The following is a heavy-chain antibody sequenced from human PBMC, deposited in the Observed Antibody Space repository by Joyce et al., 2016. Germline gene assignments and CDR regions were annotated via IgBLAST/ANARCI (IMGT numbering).Heavy chain of an antibody. CDR1: GGSIRSSSYY. CDR2: LDYSGGVERS. J-gene: IGHJ4*02. CDR3: AGHRQTGDMGRGYVDS. Sequence: QLQESGPGLVKPSETLSLTCTVSGGSIRSSSYYWGWIRQPPGKGLQWIGTLDYSGGVERSYFHPSLKTRVTMSVDTSKNQVSLHVTSLTAADTAVYYCAGHRQTGDMGRGYVDSWGQGTLVIVSS. D-gene: IGHD1-1*01. V-gene: IGHV4-39*01.